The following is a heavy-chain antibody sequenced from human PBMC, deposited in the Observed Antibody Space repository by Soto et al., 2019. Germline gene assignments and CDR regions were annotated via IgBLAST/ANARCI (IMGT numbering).Heavy chain of an antibody. CDR3: ARSAGWYAVHS. CDR1: GDSVSSPYY. D-gene: IGHD6-19*01. V-gene: IGHV4-4*02. CDR2: VFHTGTT. J-gene: IGHJ4*02. Sequence: QVQLQESGPGLVKPSGTLSLTCAVSGDSVSSPYYWCWVRQPPGKGLEWIGEVFHTGTTSYNPSLRSRVTRSMDKSINQFSLDLSSVNAAATAVYYCARSAGWYAVHSWGPGTLVIVSS.